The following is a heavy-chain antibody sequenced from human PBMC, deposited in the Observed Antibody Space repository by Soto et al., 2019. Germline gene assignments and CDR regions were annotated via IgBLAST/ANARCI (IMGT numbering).Heavy chain of an antibody. CDR3: ARRPSYYYDSSGYPPDY. J-gene: IGHJ4*02. CDR2: IDPSDSCT. V-gene: IGHV5-10-1*01. Sequence: GESLKISCNGSGYSFTSYWISWVRQMPGKGLEWMGRIDPSDSCTNYSPSFQGHVTISADKSISTAYLQWSSLKASDTAMYYCARRPSYYYDSSGYPPDYWGQGTLVTVSS. CDR1: GYSFTSYW. D-gene: IGHD3-22*01.